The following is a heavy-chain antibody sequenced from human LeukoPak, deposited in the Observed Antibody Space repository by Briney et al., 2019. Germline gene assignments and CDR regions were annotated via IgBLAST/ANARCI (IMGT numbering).Heavy chain of an antibody. V-gene: IGHV3-21*01. J-gene: IGHJ3*02. D-gene: IGHD5-18*01. CDR2: ISSSSSYI. Sequence: GGSLRLSCAASGFTFSSYSMNWVRQAPGKGLEWVSYISSSSSYIYYADSVKGRFTISRDNAKNSLYLQMNSLRAEDTAVYYCARSYGDDAFDIWGQGTMVAVSS. CDR1: GFTFSSYS. CDR3: ARSYGDDAFDI.